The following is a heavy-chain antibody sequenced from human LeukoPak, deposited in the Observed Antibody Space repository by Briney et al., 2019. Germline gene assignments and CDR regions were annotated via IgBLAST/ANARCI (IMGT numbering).Heavy chain of an antibody. V-gene: IGHV3-7*03. CDR3: TTDTWYSAGH. D-gene: IGHD2-15*01. Sequence: GGSLRLSCTASGFIFSGSWMAWIRQAPGKGLEWVATIKKDGSEKYYVDSMKGRFTISRDNAMNSLFLQMNSLRAEDTAIYYCTTDTWYSAGHWGQGTLVTVSS. CDR2: IKKDGSEK. J-gene: IGHJ4*02. CDR1: GFIFSGSW.